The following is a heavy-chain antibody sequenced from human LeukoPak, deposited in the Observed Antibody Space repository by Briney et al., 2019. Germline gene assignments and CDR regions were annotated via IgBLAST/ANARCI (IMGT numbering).Heavy chain of an antibody. CDR2: ISGRGGST. D-gene: IGHD3-22*01. V-gene: IGHV3-23*01. Sequence: GGSLRLSCAVSGFTFSSYAMTWVRQAPGKGLEWVSAISGRGGSTYYADSVKGRFTISRDNAKTTLYLQMNSLRADDTAVYLCANIPYDSSAYYYFDSCGEGTLVSASS. CDR1: GFTFSSYA. J-gene: IGHJ4*02. CDR3: ANIPYDSSAYYYFDS.